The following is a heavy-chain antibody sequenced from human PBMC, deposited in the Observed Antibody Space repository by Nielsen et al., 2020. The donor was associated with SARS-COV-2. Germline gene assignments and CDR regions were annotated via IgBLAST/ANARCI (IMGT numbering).Heavy chain of an antibody. CDR3: ARGGTTGYFDL. CDR2: ISSSSSYT. Sequence: GGSLRLSCAASGFTFSDYYMSWIRQAPGKGLEWVSYISSSSSYTNYADSVKGRFTISRDNAKNSLYLQMNSLRAEDTAVYYCARGGTTGYFDLWGRGTLATVSS. D-gene: IGHD1-14*01. CDR1: GFTFSDYY. J-gene: IGHJ2*01. V-gene: IGHV3-11*05.